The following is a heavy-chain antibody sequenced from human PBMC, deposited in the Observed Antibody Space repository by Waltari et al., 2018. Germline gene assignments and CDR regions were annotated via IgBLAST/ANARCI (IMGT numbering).Heavy chain of an antibody. CDR3: ARGRRWVAAADY. D-gene: IGHD6-13*01. J-gene: IGHJ4*02. V-gene: IGHV4-34*01. CDR2: INHSGST. Sequence: QVQLQQWGAGLLKPSETLSLTCAVYGGSFSGYYWSWIRQPPGKGLEWIGEINHSGSTNYNPSLKSRVTISVDTSKNQFSLKLSSVTAADTAVYYCARGRRWVAAADYWGQGTLVIVSS. CDR1: GGSFSGYY.